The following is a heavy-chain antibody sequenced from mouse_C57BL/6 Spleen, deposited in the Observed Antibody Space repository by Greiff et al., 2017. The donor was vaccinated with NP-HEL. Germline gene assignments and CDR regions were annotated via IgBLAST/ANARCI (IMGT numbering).Heavy chain of an antibody. V-gene: IGHV5-16*01. D-gene: IGHD2-3*01. CDR1: GFTFSDYY. J-gene: IGHJ4*01. CDR2: INYDGSST. CDR3: ARGPMVTSYYYAMDY. Sequence: EVKLVESEGGLVQPGSSMKLSCTASGFTFSDYYMAWVRQVPEKGLEWVANINYDGSSTYYLDSLKSRFIISRDNAKKNLYLQMSSLKSEDTATYYCARGPMVTSYYYAMDYWGQGTSVTVSS.